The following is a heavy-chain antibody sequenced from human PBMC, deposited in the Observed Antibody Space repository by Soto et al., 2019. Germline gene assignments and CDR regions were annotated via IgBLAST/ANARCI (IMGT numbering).Heavy chain of an antibody. J-gene: IGHJ6*03. CDR3: AKRDVVVPAADYYYYYMDV. CDR1: GFTFSSYA. Sequence: GGSLRLSCAASGFTFSSYAMSWVRQAPWKGLEWVSAISGSGGSTYYADSVKGRFTISRDNSKNTLYLQMNSLRAEDTAVYYCAKRDVVVPAADYYYYYMDVWGKGTTVTVSS. D-gene: IGHD2-2*01. CDR2: ISGSGGST. V-gene: IGHV3-23*01.